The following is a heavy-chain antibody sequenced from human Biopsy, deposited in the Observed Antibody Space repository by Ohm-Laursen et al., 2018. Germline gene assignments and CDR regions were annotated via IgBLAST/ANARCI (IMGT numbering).Heavy chain of an antibody. V-gene: IGHV1-2*02. D-gene: IGHD3-22*01. CDR3: TRGGYYYDSLAYYYWFDP. J-gene: IGHJ5*02. Sequence: EAAVKVSCKVSGYTFTGYHVHWVRQAPGQGLEWMGWINAKTGDTNYAQKFQGRVTMTSDTSISTAYVDLGSLRSDDTAVYYCTRGGYYYDSLAYYYWFDPWGQGTLVTVSS. CDR1: GYTFTGYH. CDR2: INAKTGDT.